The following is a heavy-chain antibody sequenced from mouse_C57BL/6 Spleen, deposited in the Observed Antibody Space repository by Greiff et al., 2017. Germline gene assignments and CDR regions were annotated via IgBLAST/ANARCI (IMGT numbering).Heavy chain of an antibody. V-gene: IGHV5-16*01. CDR2: INYDGSST. Sequence: EVMLVESEGGLVQPGSSMKLSCTASGFTFSDYYMAWVRQVPEKGLEWVANINYDGSSTYYLDSLKSRFIISRDNAKNILYLQMSSLKSEDTATYYCARAYYYGSSYEDYFDYWGQGTTLTVSS. J-gene: IGHJ2*01. CDR1: GFTFSDYY. D-gene: IGHD1-1*01. CDR3: ARAYYYGSSYEDYFDY.